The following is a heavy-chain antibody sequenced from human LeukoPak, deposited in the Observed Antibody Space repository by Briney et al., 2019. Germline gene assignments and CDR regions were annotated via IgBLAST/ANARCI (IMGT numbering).Heavy chain of an antibody. CDR1: GGSFSSYY. CDR3: ARHPSAMTYYYDSSGYYNAFDI. V-gene: IGHV4-39*01. Sequence: PSETLSLTCAVYGGSFSSYYWGWIRQPPGKGLEWIGSIYYSGSTYYNPSLKSRVTISVDTSKNQFSLKLSSVTAADTAVYYCARHPSAMTYYYDSSGYYNAFDIWGQGTMVTVSS. J-gene: IGHJ3*02. D-gene: IGHD3-22*01. CDR2: IYYSGST.